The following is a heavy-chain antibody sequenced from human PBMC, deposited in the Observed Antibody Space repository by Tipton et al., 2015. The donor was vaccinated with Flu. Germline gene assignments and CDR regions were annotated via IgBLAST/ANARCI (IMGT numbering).Heavy chain of an antibody. CDR3: ARGTTALNYFDY. CDR1: GGSISSSNW. Sequence: SLRLSCAVSGGSISSSNWWSWVRQPPGKGLEWIGEIYHSGSTNYNPSLKSRVTISVDKSKNQFSLKLSSVTAADTAVYYCARGTTALNYFDYWGQGTLVTVPS. D-gene: IGHD4-17*01. J-gene: IGHJ4*02. V-gene: IGHV4-4*02. CDR2: IYHSGST.